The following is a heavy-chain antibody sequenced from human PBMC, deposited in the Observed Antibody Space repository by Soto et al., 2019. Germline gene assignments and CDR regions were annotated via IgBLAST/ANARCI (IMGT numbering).Heavy chain of an antibody. V-gene: IGHV3-23*01. Sequence: GWSLRLSCGGSGFRFSDYAMGWVRQAPGKGLEWVSFISDGGRSTYYSDSVKGRFTVSRDNSKNTVYLQLHGLRVEDTAIYYCARDREPSVYHGMAVWGQGTTVTVSS. J-gene: IGHJ6*02. CDR2: ISDGGRST. CDR1: GFRFSDYA. CDR3: ARDREPSVYHGMAV.